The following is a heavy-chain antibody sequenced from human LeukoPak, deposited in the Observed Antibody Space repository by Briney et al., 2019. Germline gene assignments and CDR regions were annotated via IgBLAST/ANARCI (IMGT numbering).Heavy chain of an antibody. D-gene: IGHD3-22*01. V-gene: IGHV3-30*02. J-gene: IGHJ4*02. Sequence: PGGSLRLSCAASGFTFSSYGMHWVRQAPGKGLEWVAFIRSDGSNKYYADSVKGRFTISRDNSKNTLYMQMTSLRAEDTAVYYCAKAVYFYDSTNFDYWGQGTLVTVSS. CDR1: GFTFSSYG. CDR2: IRSDGSNK. CDR3: AKAVYFYDSTNFDY.